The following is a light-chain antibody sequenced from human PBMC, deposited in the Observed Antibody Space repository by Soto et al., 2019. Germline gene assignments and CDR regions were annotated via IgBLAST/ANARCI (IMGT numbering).Light chain of an antibody. CDR2: GRS. CDR1: QSVNSN. Sequence: EILMTKSPATLSLSPGERATLSCRASQSVNSNLAWYQQKAGQDPRLLIYGRSTRATGIPARVSGSGSGTDFTLTISSLQFEDFAVYYCQQYNNWPRTFGQGTKV. J-gene: IGKJ1*01. CDR3: QQYNNWPRT. V-gene: IGKV3-15*01.